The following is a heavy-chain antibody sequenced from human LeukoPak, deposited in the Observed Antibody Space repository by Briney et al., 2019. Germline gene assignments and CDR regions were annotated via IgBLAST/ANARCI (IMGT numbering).Heavy chain of an antibody. V-gene: IGHV3-21*01. CDR2: ISSSSSYI. CDR3: ARAGGYCSGGSCYLNDAFDI. J-gene: IGHJ3*02. Sequence: GGSLRLSCAASGFTFSSYAMSWVRQAPGKGLEWVSSISSSSSYIYYADSVKGRFTISRDNAKNSLYLQMNSLRAEDTAVYYCARAGGYCSGGSCYLNDAFDIWGQGTMVTVSS. D-gene: IGHD2-15*01. CDR1: GFTFSSYA.